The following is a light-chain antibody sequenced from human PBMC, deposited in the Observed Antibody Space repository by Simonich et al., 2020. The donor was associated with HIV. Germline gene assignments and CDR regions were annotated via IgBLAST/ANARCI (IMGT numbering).Light chain of an antibody. CDR2: DAS. J-gene: IGKJ3*01. CDR3: QQYGSSPFT. V-gene: IGKV3-15*01. CDR1: QSVSSN. Sequence: EIVMTQSPATLSVSPGERATLSCRASQSVSSNLAWYQQKPGQAPRLLIYDASTRATGIPDRFSGSESGTEFTLTITSMQSEDFAVYYCQQYGSSPFTFGPGTKVDIK.